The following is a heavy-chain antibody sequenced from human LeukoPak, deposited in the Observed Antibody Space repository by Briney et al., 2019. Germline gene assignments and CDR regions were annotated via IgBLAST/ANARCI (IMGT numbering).Heavy chain of an antibody. CDR3: ARGRFRVQLERRDAFDI. D-gene: IGHD1-1*01. CDR2: IIPIFGTA. CDR1: GGTFIIYA. Sequence: EASVKVSFKASGGTFIIYAISWVRQAPGQGVEWMGGIIPIFGTANYAQKFQGRVTITADESTSTAYMELSSLRSEDTAVYYCARGRFRVQLERRDAFDIWGQGTMVTVSS. J-gene: IGHJ3*02. V-gene: IGHV1-69*13.